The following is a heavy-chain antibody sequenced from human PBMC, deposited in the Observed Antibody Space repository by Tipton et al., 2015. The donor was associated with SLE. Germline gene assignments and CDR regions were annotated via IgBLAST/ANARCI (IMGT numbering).Heavy chain of an antibody. CDR3: ARDQGSGWSRDAFDI. V-gene: IGHV3-30-3*01. J-gene: IGHJ3*02. CDR1: GFTFSSYA. D-gene: IGHD6-19*01. Sequence: SLRLSCAASGFTFSSYAMHWVRQAPGKGLEWVAVISYDGSNKYYADSVKGRFTISRDNSKNTLYLQMNSLRAEGTAVYYCARDQGSGWSRDAFDIWGQGTMVTVSS. CDR2: ISYDGSNK.